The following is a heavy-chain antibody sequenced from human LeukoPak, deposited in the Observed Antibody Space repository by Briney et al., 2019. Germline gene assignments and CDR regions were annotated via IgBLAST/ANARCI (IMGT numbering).Heavy chain of an antibody. Sequence: GGSLRLSCAASGFTFSSYGMSWVRQAPGKGLEWVSAISGSGGSTYYADSVKGRFTISRDNAKNSLYLQMNSLRAEDTAVYYCAREIGRYFPYYMDVWGKGTTVTISS. D-gene: IGHD3-9*01. CDR1: GFTFSSYG. V-gene: IGHV3-23*01. J-gene: IGHJ6*03. CDR2: ISGSGGST. CDR3: AREIGRYFPYYMDV.